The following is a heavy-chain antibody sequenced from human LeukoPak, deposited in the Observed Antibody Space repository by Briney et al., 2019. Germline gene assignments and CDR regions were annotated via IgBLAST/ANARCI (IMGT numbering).Heavy chain of an antibody. CDR1: GGSISSSSYS. Sequence: SETLSLTCTISGGSISSSSYSWDWIRQYPGKGLEWLGTIYYSGSTYYDASLKSRLFISVDTSNNQFSLRLSFVTAADTAVYYCARRRYYDATGYLDWGQGTLITVSS. V-gene: IGHV4-39*01. CDR2: IYYSGST. J-gene: IGHJ1*01. CDR3: ARRRYYDATGYLD. D-gene: IGHD3-22*01.